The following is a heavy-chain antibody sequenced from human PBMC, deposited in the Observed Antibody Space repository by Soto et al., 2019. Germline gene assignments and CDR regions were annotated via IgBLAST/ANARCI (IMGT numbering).Heavy chain of an antibody. J-gene: IGHJ5*02. CDR3: ARMATFGSLNWFDP. V-gene: IGHV1-8*01. CDR2: MNPGSGDT. D-gene: IGHD3-16*01. Sequence: ASVNVSCKASGYSFTSNDVSWVRQAIGQGLEWMGWMNPGSGDTGYAQKFQGRVTMTRDISIATAYMELSSLRSDDTAIYYCARMATFGSLNWFDPWGQGTLVTVSS. CDR1: GYSFTSND.